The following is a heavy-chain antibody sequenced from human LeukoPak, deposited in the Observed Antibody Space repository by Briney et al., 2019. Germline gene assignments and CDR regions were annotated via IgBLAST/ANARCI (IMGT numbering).Heavy chain of an antibody. CDR3: ARSPGSGWAPLDY. V-gene: IGHV3-7*05. CDR1: GFTFSTYL. Sequence: GGSLRLSCAASGFTFSTYLMTWVRQAPGKGLEWVANIKQDGGEKYYVDSVKGRFTISRDNDKNSLYLQMNSLRAEDTAVYYCARSPGSGWAPLDYWGQGTLVTVSS. D-gene: IGHD6-19*01. J-gene: IGHJ4*02. CDR2: IKQDGGEK.